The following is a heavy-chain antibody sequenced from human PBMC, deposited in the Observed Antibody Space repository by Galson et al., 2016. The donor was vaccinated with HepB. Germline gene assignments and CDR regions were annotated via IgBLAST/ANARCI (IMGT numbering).Heavy chain of an antibody. CDR1: GDSITNVNYH. CDR2: VSYSGTT. D-gene: IGHD6-19*01. CDR3: ACEPSSGFWWFDP. Sequence: SETLSLTCSVSGDSITNVNYHWGWIRQPPGKGLEWIGSVSYSGTTYYNSSLQSRVTISVDTSTNHFSLNLASVTATDTAVYYCACEPSSGFWWFDPWGPGTLVTVSS. J-gene: IGHJ5*02. V-gene: IGHV4-39*02.